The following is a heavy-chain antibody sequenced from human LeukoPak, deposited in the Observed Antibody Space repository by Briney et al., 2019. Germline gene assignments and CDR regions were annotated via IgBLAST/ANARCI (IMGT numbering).Heavy chain of an antibody. V-gene: IGHV4-34*01. Sequence: SETLSLSCADSGGSFSAYDLIWICQPPGKGLEWIGEINHSGSTNYNPSLKSRVTISVDTSKSHFSLKLSSLPVADTAVYHCPRINAPLCLRRHHYGLAAWVQGSTVTVSS. D-gene: IGHD5/OR15-5a*01. CDR2: INHSGST. CDR3: PRINAPLCLRRHHYGLAA. CDR1: GGSFSAYD. J-gene: IGHJ6*01.